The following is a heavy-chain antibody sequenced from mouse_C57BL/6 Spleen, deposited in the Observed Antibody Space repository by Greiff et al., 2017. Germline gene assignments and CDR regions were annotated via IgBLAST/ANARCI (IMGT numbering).Heavy chain of an antibody. CDR3: ARDYGSDYYAMDY. V-gene: IGHV1-81*01. D-gene: IGHD1-1*01. CDR1: GYTFTSYG. J-gene: IGHJ4*01. CDR2: IYPRSGNT. Sequence: VNLVESGAELARPGASVKLSCKASGYTFTSYGISWVKQRTGQGLEWIGEIYPRSGNTYYNEKFKGKATLTADKSSSTAYMELRSLTSEDSAVYFCARDYGSDYYAMDYWGQGTSVTVSS.